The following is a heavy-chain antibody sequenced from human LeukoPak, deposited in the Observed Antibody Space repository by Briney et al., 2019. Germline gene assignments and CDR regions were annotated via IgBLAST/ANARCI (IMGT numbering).Heavy chain of an antibody. CDR3: AASGFDWLLGTYYFDY. J-gene: IGHJ4*02. Sequence: TSLKVSCKASGFTFTISAVQCVRQARGQRVGWIGWIVVGSGNTNYAQKFKERVTITRDMSTSTAYMELSSLRSEDTAVYYCAASGFDWLLGTYYFDYWGQGTLVTVSS. V-gene: IGHV1-58*01. CDR1: GFTFTISA. CDR2: IVVGSGNT. D-gene: IGHD3-9*01.